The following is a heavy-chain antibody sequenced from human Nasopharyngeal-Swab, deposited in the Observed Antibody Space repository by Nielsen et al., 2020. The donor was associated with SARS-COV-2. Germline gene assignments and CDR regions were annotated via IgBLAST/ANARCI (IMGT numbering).Heavy chain of an antibody. J-gene: IGHJ4*02. CDR3: ARDEGKGRYYGSGSPTLDY. V-gene: IGHV3-7*01. Sequence: WIRQPPGKGLEWVANIKQDGSEKYYVDSVKGRSTISRDNAKNSLYLQMNSLRAEDTAVYYCARDEGKGRYYGSGSPTLDYWGQGTLVTVSS. D-gene: IGHD3-10*01. CDR2: IKQDGSEK.